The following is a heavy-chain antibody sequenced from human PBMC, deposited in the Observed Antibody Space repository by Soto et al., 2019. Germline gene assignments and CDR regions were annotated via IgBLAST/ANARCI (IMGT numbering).Heavy chain of an antibody. D-gene: IGHD6-6*01. Sequence: SETLSLTCTVSGGSISTADYYWSWIRRPPGKALEWIGYIYYSGSTYYNPSLKSRLTMSVDTSKNQFSLKLTSVTAADTAVYYCALLLASPGPSHLDYWGQGTLVTVSS. J-gene: IGHJ4*02. V-gene: IGHV4-30-4*01. CDR3: ALLLASPGPSHLDY. CDR2: IYYSGST. CDR1: GGSISTADYY.